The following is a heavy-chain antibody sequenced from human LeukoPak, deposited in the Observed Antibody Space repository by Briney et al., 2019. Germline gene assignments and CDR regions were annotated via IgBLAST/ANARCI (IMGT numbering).Heavy chain of an antibody. CDR3: ARGRPHSGDLLFYYYMDV. CDR2: ISAYYGNA. J-gene: IGHJ6*03. Sequence: ASVTVSCKASGYTFTSYGVTWVRQAPGQGLEWMGWISAYYGNANYAQILQGRVTMTTDTSTSTAYMELRSLRSDDTAVYFCARGRPHSGDLLFYYYMDVWGTGTTVTVSS. CDR1: GYTFTSYG. V-gene: IGHV1-18*01. D-gene: IGHD1-26*01.